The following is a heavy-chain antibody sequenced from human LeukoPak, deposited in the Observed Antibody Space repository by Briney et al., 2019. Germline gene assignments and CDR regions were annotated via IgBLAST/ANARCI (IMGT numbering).Heavy chain of an antibody. J-gene: IGHJ4*02. CDR2: IWHDGSNQ. CDR3: ARSAEFDY. V-gene: IGHV3-33*01. CDR1: GFIFRSNG. D-gene: IGHD1-14*01. Sequence: GRSLRLSCAASGFIFRSNGMHWVRQAPGKGLEWLAVIWHDGSNQYYADSVKGRFTISRDNSKNTLYLQMNSLRVEDTAVYYCARSAEFDYWGQGTLVTVSS.